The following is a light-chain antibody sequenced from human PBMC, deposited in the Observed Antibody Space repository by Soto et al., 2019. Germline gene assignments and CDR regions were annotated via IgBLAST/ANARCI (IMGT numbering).Light chain of an antibody. CDR3: TSYTNSTYV. Sequence: QSALTQPPSVSGSPGQSVAISCTGTSSDVGSYDRVSWYQQPPGTAPKLLISEVSNRPSGVSNRFSGSKSGNTASLTISGLQAEDEADYYCTSYTNSTYVFGTGTKVTVL. CDR1: SSDVGSYDR. V-gene: IGLV2-18*02. CDR2: EVS. J-gene: IGLJ1*01.